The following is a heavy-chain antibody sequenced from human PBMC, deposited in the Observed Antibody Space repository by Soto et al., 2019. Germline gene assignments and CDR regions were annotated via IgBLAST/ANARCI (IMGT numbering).Heavy chain of an antibody. CDR2: ISYDGSNK. J-gene: IGHJ6*04. V-gene: IGHV3-30-3*01. D-gene: IGHD3-3*01. CDR3: ARATYGITIFAVVIPPYYYYGMDV. Sequence: QVQLVESGGGVVQPGRSLRLSCAASGFTFSSYAMHWVRQAPGKGLEWVAVISYDGSNKYYADSVKGRLTISRDNSKNTLYLQMSSLRAEDTAVYYCARATYGITIFAVVIPPYYYYGMDVWGEGTTVTVSS. CDR1: GFTFSSYA.